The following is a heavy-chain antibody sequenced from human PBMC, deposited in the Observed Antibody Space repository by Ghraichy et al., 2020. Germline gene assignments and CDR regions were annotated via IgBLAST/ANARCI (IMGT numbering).Heavy chain of an antibody. CDR1: GFSFSTYS. J-gene: IGHJ4*02. CDR3: ARDRDDIWGNYRYSFNC. V-gene: IGHV3-48*02. D-gene: IGHD3-16*02. CDR2: ISGSSGSI. Sequence: LSLTCAASGFSFSTYSMNWVRQVPGKGLEWLSYISGSSGSIYYVDSVRGRFTVSRDNAKNSLFLQMNSLRDEDTAVYYCARDRDDIWGNYRYSFNCWGQGTLVTVSS.